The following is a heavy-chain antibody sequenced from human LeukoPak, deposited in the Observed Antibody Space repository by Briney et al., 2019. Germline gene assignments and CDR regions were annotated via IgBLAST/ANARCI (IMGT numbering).Heavy chain of an antibody. CDR2: IYSGGST. V-gene: IGHV3-66*02. J-gene: IGHJ5*02. CDR3: ARDYYDRNWFDP. CDR1: GFTVSSNY. D-gene: IGHD3-3*01. Sequence: GGSLRLSCAASGFTVSSNYMSWVRQAPGKGLEWVSVIYSGGSTYYADSVKGRSTISRDNSKNTLYLQMNSLRAEDTAVYYCARDYYDRNWFDPWGQGTLVTVSS.